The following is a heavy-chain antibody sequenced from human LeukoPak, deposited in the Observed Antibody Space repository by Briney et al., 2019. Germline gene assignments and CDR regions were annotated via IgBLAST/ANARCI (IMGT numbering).Heavy chain of an antibody. V-gene: IGHV1-2*02. CDR1: GYTFSDYY. CDR2: INPNSGLT. J-gene: IGHJ3*01. Sequence: ASVKVSCKASGYTFSDYYLHWVWQAPGQGLEWMGWINPNSGLTNYARQFHGRLTLTRDTSIGTAYLDLTSLSSDDTAMYFCARDVDMALPETEEIWGPGTMVTVS. D-gene: IGHD5-24*01. CDR3: ARDVDMALPETEEI.